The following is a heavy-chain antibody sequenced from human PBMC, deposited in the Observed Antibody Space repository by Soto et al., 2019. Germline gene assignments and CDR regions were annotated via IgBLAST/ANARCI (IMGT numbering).Heavy chain of an antibody. CDR3: ARSIVVVTALDY. D-gene: IGHD2-21*02. J-gene: IGHJ4*02. CDR1: GYTFTSYA. Sequence: QVQLVQSGAEEKKPGASVKVSCKASGYTFTSYAMHWVRQAPGQRLEWMGWINAGNGNTKYSQKFQGRGTVTRDPSASPAYMELRSLRSEDTAVYYCARSIVVVTALDYWGQGTLVTVSS. V-gene: IGHV1-3*05. CDR2: INAGNGNT.